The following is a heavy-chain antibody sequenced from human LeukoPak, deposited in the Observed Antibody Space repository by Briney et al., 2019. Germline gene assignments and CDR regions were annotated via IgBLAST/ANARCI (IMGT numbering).Heavy chain of an antibody. V-gene: IGHV3-30*02. CDR1: GFTFSSYG. D-gene: IGHD3-3*01. Sequence: GGSLRLSCAASGFTFSSYGMHWVRQAPGKGLEWVAFIRYDGSNKYYADSVKGRFTISRDNSKNTLYLQMNSLRAEDTAVYYCAKDRVSDFRSDYFDYWGQGTLVTVSS. CDR3: AKDRVSDFRSDYFDY. J-gene: IGHJ4*02. CDR2: IRYDGSNK.